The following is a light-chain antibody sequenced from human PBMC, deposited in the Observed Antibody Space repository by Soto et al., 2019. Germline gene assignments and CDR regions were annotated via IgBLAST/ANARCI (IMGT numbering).Light chain of an antibody. Sequence: EIVLTQSPGTLSLSPGDRATLSCRASQSVSNNYLAWYQKKPAQAPRLLIYDASKRATGIPDRFSGSGSGTDFTLTISRLEPEDFAVYYCQQYGSSPPMYTFGQGTKLEI. V-gene: IGKV3-20*01. CDR3: QQYGSSPPMYT. CDR1: QSVSNNY. CDR2: DAS. J-gene: IGKJ2*01.